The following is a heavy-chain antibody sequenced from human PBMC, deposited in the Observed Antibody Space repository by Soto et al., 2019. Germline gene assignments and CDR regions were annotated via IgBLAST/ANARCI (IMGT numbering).Heavy chain of an antibody. J-gene: IGHJ4*02. CDR2: MYHSGIN. D-gene: IGHD1-26*01. CDR3: AREDMSGTYYFHY. CDR1: GAPVSSETHA. Sequence: SETLSLTSTVSGAPVSSETHAWTWIRQPPGKGLEWIRYMYHSGINKSNPALKSRVTLSVGKSRIQFSLSLNSVTAADTAVYYCAREDMSGTYYFHYWGPGTQVTVSS. V-gene: IGHV4-61*01.